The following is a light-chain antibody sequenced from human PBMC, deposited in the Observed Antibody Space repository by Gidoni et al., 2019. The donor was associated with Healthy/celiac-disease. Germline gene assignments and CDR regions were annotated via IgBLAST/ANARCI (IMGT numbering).Light chain of an antibody. CDR1: QSVLYSSNNKNY. CDR2: WAA. V-gene: IGKV4-1*01. Sequence: DIVMTQSPDPLAVSLGERATINCKSSQSVLYSSNNKNYLAWYQQKPGQPPKLLIYWAATRESGVPDRFSGSGSGTDFTLTISSLQAEDVAVYYCQQYYSTPLTFGXGTK. J-gene: IGKJ4*01. CDR3: QQYYSTPLT.